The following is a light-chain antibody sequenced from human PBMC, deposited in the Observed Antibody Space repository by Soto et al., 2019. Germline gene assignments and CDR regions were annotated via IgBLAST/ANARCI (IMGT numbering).Light chain of an antibody. J-gene: IGKJ3*01. V-gene: IGKV3-20*01. CDR2: DAS. Sequence: EIVLTQSPGTLSLSPGERATLSCRASQSVSSNKLAGYQQKPGQAPRLLIYDASSRATGIPDRFSASGSGTDFTLTISRLEPEDFAVYYCQQYGSSPFTFGPGTKVDIK. CDR1: QSVSSNK. CDR3: QQYGSSPFT.